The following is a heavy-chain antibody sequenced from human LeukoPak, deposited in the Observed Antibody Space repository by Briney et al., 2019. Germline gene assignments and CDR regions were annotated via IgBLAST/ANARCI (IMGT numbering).Heavy chain of an antibody. J-gene: IGHJ4*02. CDR1: GFTFRSYG. V-gene: IGHV3-30*02. CDR3: AIGDCRGGRCSSGAH. Sequence: PGGSLRLSCTGSGFTFRSYGMHWVRQAPGKGLEWVAYTRDDASKTWYAGSVKGRFTISRDNSKNTLYLHMKSVRGEDTAMYYCAIGDCRGGRCSSGAHWGQGTLVTVSS. D-gene: IGHD2-15*01. CDR2: TRDDASKT.